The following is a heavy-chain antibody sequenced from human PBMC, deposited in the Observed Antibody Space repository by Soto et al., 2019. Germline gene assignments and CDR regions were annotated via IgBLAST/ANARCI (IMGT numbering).Heavy chain of an antibody. CDR3: AVYDFWSGYYNG. CDR1: GFTFTSPA. Sequence: QMQLVQSGPEVKKPGTSVKVSCKASGFTFTSPAVQWVRQARGQRLEWIGWIVVGSGNTNYAQKFQERVTITMGMSTSTAYMELSSLISEDTAVYYCAVYDFWSGYYNGWVQGTLVIVSS. CDR2: IVVGSGNT. D-gene: IGHD3-3*01. J-gene: IGHJ4*02. V-gene: IGHV1-58*01.